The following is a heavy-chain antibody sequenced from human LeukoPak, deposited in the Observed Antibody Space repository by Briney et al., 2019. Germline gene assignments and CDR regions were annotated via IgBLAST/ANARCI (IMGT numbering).Heavy chain of an antibody. Sequence: GASVKVSCKASGGTFSSYAISWVRQAPGQGLEWMGRIIPILGIANYAQKFQGRVTITADKSTSTACMELSSLRSEDTAVYYCARRYYYDSSGYYYSGEFDYWGQGTLVTVSS. J-gene: IGHJ4*02. V-gene: IGHV1-69*04. CDR3: ARRYYYDSSGYYYSGEFDY. CDR1: GGTFSSYA. CDR2: IIPILGIA. D-gene: IGHD3-22*01.